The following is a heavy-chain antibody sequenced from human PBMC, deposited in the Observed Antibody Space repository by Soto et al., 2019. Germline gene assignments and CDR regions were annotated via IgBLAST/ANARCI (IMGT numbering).Heavy chain of an antibody. CDR2: INHSGST. CDR3: ARRDYDILNKNWFDP. CDR1: GGSFSGYY. J-gene: IGHJ5*02. Sequence: SETLSLTCAVYGGSFSGYYWSWIRQPPGKGLEWIGEINHSGSTNYNPSLKSRVTISVDTSKNQFSLKLSSVTAADTAVYYCARRDYDILNKNWFDPWGQGTLVTVSS. V-gene: IGHV4-34*01. D-gene: IGHD3-9*01.